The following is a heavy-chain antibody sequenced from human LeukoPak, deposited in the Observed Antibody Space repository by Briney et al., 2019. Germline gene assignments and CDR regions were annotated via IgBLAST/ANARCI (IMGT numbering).Heavy chain of an antibody. CDR2: IYYTRST. Sequence: PSETLSLTCTVSGGSISSSSYYWGWIRQPPGKGLEWIGSIYYTRSTYYNPSLKSRVTISVDTSKNQFSLKLTSVTAADAAVYYCARGVTMIVVVIHDWYFDLWGRGTLVTVSS. D-gene: IGHD3-22*01. CDR3: ARGVTMIVVVIHDWYFDL. CDR1: GGSISSSSYY. V-gene: IGHV4-39*01. J-gene: IGHJ2*01.